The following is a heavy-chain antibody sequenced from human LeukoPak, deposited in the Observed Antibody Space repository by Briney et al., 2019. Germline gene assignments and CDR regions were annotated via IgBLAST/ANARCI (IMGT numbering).Heavy chain of an antibody. CDR3: GRGPKAGGPHHDMDV. D-gene: IGHD2-15*01. CDR2: IIPIFGTA. CDR1: GGTFSSYA. V-gene: IGHV1-69*05. Sequence: GASVKVSCKASGGTFSSYAISWVRQAPGQGLEWMGGIIPIFGTANYAQKFQGRATMTTDTSTSTAYMELRNLSSDDTAVYYCGRGPKAGGPHHDMDVWGRGTTVTVSS. J-gene: IGHJ6*02.